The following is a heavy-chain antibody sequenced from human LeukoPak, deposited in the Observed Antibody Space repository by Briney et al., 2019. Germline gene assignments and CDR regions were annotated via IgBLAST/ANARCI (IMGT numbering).Heavy chain of an antibody. Sequence: PGGSLRLSCAASGFTFSNAWMSWVRQAPGKGLEWVGHIKSKTEGGTTDYAAPVKGRFTISRDDSKNTLYLQMNSLKTEDTAVYYCTTGSIAVAGTASYYYYYYGMDVWGQGTTVTVSS. CDR3: TTGSIAVAGTASYYYYYYGMDV. CDR1: GFTFSNAW. D-gene: IGHD6-19*01. CDR2: IKSKTEGGTT. J-gene: IGHJ6*02. V-gene: IGHV3-15*01.